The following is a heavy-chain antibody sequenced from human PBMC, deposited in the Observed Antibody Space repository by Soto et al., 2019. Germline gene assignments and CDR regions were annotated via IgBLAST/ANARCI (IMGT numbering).Heavy chain of an antibody. J-gene: IGHJ6*01. V-gene: IGHV3-30-3*01. CDR1: GFTFSSYS. CDR3: ARDRGYCTSGVCHSHVMEV. CDR2: ISYDGSNK. Sequence: GGSLRLSCAACGFTFSSYSIPWVRQAPCKGLEWVAVISYDGSNKYYADSVKGRFTISSDNSKNTLYLQMNSLRAEDTAVYYCARDRGYCTSGVCHSHVMEVCGQGTPVIVSS. D-gene: IGHD2-8*01.